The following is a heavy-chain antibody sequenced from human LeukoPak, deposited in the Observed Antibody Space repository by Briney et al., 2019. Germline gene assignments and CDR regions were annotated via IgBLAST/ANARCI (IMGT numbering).Heavy chain of an antibody. J-gene: IGHJ4*02. D-gene: IGHD5-24*01. CDR3: ASEEADSYSYYFDY. Sequence: RGCLRVSCAASVFTVSSNYMSWVRPALPRGVAWVSVIYRGGSTYYADSVEGRFTNTRDNTKNPLYLEMKRPRAEETVVYYCASEEADSYSYYFDYWGEGTLVTVSS. CDR2: IYRGGST. V-gene: IGHV3-66*01. CDR1: VFTVSSNY.